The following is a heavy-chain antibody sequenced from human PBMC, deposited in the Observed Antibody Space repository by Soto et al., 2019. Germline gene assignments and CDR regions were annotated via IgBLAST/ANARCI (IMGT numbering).Heavy chain of an antibody. CDR3: ARSITSYGSNWFDP. Sequence: SETLSLTCTVSGGSISSGGYYWSWIRQHPGKGLEWIGYIYYSGSTYYNPSLKSRVTISVDTSKNQFSLKLSSVTAADTAVYYCARSITSYGSNWFDPWGQGTLVTVSS. CDR2: IYYSGST. J-gene: IGHJ5*02. V-gene: IGHV4-31*03. D-gene: IGHD5-18*01. CDR1: GGSISSGGYY.